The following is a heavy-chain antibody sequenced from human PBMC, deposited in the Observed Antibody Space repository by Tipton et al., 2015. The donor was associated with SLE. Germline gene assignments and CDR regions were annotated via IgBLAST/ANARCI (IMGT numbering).Heavy chain of an antibody. Sequence: TLSLTCTVSGGSIRDYYWSWIRQPPGKGLEWIGHIYTSGTTYNPSLKSRVTISADTSKSQFSLKLRSVTAADTAVYYCASGEVVAIPGGPPLYYYHALDVWGQGTTVTVS. CDR1: GGSIRDYY. D-gene: IGHD2-15*01. CDR3: ASGEVVAIPGGPPLYYYHALDV. V-gene: IGHV4-4*08. CDR2: IYTSGTT. J-gene: IGHJ6*02.